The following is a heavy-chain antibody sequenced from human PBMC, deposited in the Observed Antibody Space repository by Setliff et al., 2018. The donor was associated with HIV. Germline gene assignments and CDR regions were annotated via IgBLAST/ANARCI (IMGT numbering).Heavy chain of an antibody. CDR3: ASGRGAKGGYDYFGS. CDR2: IYYSGAT. J-gene: IGHJ4*01. V-gene: IGHV4-31*03. CDR1: GDSVRSGGYY. D-gene: IGHD5-12*01. Sequence: PSETLSLTCTVSGDSVRSGGYYWSWIRQRPGKGLEWIGYIYYSGATYYNPSLKNRVTISLDTSKSQFSLKLTSVTAADTALYYCASGRGAKGGYDYFGSWGHGTLVNVSS.